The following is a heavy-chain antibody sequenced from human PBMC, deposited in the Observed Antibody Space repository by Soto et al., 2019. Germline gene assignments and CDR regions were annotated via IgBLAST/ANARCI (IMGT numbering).Heavy chain of an antibody. D-gene: IGHD5-12*01. CDR3: TIHIASSGVGELDY. V-gene: IGHV3-15*01. CDR2: IKSKTSGETT. Sequence: EVHLVESGGGLLKPGGSLRLSCVASEFTFTSAWLTWVRQAPGKGLEWVARIKSKTSGETTDYAAPVRGRFTISRDDSKATVYLQMNSLKTEDTAIYYCTIHIASSGVGELDYWGQGTQVTVSS. J-gene: IGHJ4*02. CDR1: EFTFTSAW.